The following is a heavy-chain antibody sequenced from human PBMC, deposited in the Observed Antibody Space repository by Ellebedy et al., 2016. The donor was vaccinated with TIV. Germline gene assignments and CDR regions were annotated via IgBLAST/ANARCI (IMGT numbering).Heavy chain of an antibody. D-gene: IGHD1-1*01. CDR3: AREASGCGTTWFDP. Sequence: AASVKVSCKASGGSFSNYAIFWIRLPPGQGLSWMGGIVYVLGQGNYRHNLMDRLTIAADDSTSTIYMELSSLRSEDTATYYCAREASGCGTTWFDPWGQGTLGTVSS. CDR2: IVYVLGQG. V-gene: IGHV1-69*10. J-gene: IGHJ5*02. CDR1: GGSFSNYA.